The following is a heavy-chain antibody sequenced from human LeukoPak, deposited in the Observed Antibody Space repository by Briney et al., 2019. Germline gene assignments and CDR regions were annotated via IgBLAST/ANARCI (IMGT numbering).Heavy chain of an antibody. D-gene: IGHD3-22*01. Sequence: SETLSLTCAVYGGSFSGYYWSWIRQPPGKGLEWIGEINHSGSTNYNPSLKSRVTISVDTSKNQSSLKLSSVTAADTAVYYCARGSRFTFWDYHDSSGYFDYWGQGTLVTVSS. V-gene: IGHV4-34*01. CDR3: ARGSRFTFWDYHDSSGYFDY. CDR1: GGSFSGYY. CDR2: INHSGST. J-gene: IGHJ4*02.